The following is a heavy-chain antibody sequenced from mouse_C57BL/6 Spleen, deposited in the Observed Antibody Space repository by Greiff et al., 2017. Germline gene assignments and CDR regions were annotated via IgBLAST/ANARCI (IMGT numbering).Heavy chain of an antibody. D-gene: IGHD1-1*01. CDR1: GFNIKDYY. Sequence: VQLQQSGAELVRPGASVKLSCTASGFNIKDYYMHWVKQRPEQGLEWIGRIDPEDGDTEYAPKFQGKATMTADTSSNTAYLQLSSLTSEDTAVYYCTTRSYSVVAHYAMDYWGQGTSVTVSS. CDR3: TTRSYSVVAHYAMDY. CDR2: IDPEDGDT. V-gene: IGHV14-1*01. J-gene: IGHJ4*01.